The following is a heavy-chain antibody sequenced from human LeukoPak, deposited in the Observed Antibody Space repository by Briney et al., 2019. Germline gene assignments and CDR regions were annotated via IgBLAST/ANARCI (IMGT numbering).Heavy chain of an antibody. CDR2: ISAYNGNT. CDR1: GYTFTSYG. Sequence: GASVKVSCKASGYTFTSYGISWVRQAPGQGLEWMGWISAYNGNTNYAQKLQGRVTMTTDTSTSTAYMELRSLRSDDTAVYYCARDYYYDSSGLEGYYFDYWGQGTLVTVSS. CDR3: ARDYYYDSSGLEGYYFDY. D-gene: IGHD3-22*01. J-gene: IGHJ4*02. V-gene: IGHV1-18*01.